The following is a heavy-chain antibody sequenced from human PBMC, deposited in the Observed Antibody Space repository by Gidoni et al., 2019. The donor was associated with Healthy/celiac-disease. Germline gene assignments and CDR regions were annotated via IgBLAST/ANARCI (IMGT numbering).Heavy chain of an antibody. D-gene: IGHD3-3*01. J-gene: IGHJ3*02. V-gene: IGHV1-2*06. CDR3: ARAVNYDFWSGYFVRDGRRAAFDI. Sequence: QVQLVQSGAEVKKPGASVKVPCKASGYTFTGYYMHWVRQAPGQGLEWMGRINPNSGGTNYAQKFQGRVTMTRDTSISTAYMELSRLRSDDTAVYYCARAVNYDFWSGYFVRDGRRAAFDIWGQGTMVTVSS. CDR1: GYTFTGYY. CDR2: INPNSGGT.